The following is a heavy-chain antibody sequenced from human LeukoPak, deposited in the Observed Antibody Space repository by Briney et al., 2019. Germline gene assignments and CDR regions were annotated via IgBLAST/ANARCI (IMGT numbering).Heavy chain of an antibody. Sequence: GGSLRLSCAASGFTVSSNYMSWVRQAPGKGLEWVSVIYSGGSTYYADSVKGRFTISRDNSKNTLYLQMNSLRAEDTAVYYCAKNPPVVVAATYFDYWGQGTLVTVSS. V-gene: IGHV3-53*01. D-gene: IGHD2-15*01. CDR1: GFTVSSNY. J-gene: IGHJ4*02. CDR3: AKNPPVVVAATYFDY. CDR2: IYSGGST.